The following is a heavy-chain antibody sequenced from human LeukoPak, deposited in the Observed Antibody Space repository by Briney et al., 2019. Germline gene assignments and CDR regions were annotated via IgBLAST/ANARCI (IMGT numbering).Heavy chain of an antibody. J-gene: IGHJ5*02. CDR3: AGYCSGGSCYWDNGFDP. Sequence: SVKVSCKASGGTFSSYAISWVRQAPGQGLEWMGGIIPIFGTANYAQTFQGRVTITADESTSTAYMELSSLRSEDTAVYYCAGYCSGGSCYWDNGFDPWGQGTLVTVSS. CDR2: IIPIFGTA. V-gene: IGHV1-69*13. D-gene: IGHD2-15*01. CDR1: GGTFSSYA.